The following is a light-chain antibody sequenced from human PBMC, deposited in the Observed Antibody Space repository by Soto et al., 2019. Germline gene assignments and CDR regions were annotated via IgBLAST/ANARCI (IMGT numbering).Light chain of an antibody. CDR1: NSNIGSDYG. Sequence: QSVLTQPPSVSGAPGQRVTISCTGTNSNIGSDYGVHWYQQFPGTAPKLLLYGNSNRPSGVPDRFSGSKSGTSASLAITGLQAEDEADYYCQSYDRSLRACVFGTGTKLTVL. V-gene: IGLV1-40*01. CDR2: GNS. J-gene: IGLJ1*01. CDR3: QSYDRSLRACV.